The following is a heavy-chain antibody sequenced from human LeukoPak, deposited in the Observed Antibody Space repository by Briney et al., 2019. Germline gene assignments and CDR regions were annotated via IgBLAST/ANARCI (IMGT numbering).Heavy chain of an antibody. J-gene: IGHJ4*02. V-gene: IGHV3-20*04. CDR2: INWNGGST. Sequence: GGSLRLPCAASGFTYDDYGMSWVRQGPGKGLEWGYGINWNGGSTGYADSVKGRFTISRDNAKNSLYLQVNSLRAEDTALYYCARGSTYYYDTFFDYWGQGTLVTVSS. CDR1: GFTYDDYG. CDR3: ARGSTYYYDTFFDY. D-gene: IGHD3-22*01.